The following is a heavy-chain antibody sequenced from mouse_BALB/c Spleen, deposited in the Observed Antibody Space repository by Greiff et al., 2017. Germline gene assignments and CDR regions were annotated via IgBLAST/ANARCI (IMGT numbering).Heavy chain of an antibody. Sequence: QVHVKQSGAELAKPGASVKMSCKASGYTFTSYWMHWVKQRPGQGLEWIGYINPSTGYTEYNQKFKDKATLTADKSSSTAYMQLSSLTSEDSAVYYCARNYGSSSYAMDYWGQGTSVTVSS. CDR1: GYTFTSYW. CDR3: ARNYGSSSYAMDY. V-gene: IGHV1-7*01. J-gene: IGHJ4*01. CDR2: INPSTGYT. D-gene: IGHD1-1*01.